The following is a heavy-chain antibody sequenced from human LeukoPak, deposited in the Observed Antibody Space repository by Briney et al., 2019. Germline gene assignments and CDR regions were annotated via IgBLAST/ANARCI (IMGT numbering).Heavy chain of an antibody. J-gene: IGHJ4*02. CDR2: FDPENGET. CDR1: GYMFTELS. Sequence: GASVKVSCKVSGYMFTELSMHWVRQAPGKGLEWMGGFDPENGETVYAQEFQGRVTMTEDTSTDTAYMELSSLSSDDTAVYHCALDYGGNGGLQGSDYWGQGSLLTVSS. D-gene: IGHD4-23*01. V-gene: IGHV1-24*01. CDR3: ALDYGGNGGLQGSDY.